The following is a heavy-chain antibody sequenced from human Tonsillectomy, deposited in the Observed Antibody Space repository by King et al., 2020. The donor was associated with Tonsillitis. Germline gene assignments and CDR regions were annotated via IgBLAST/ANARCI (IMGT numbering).Heavy chain of an antibody. V-gene: IGHV4-39*07. CDR2: SFYSGST. Sequence: QLQESGPGLVKPSETLSLTCTVSGGSFSRNNYYWGWIRQPPGKGLEWIGSSFYSGSTYYNPSLKSRVTISVDTSKNQFSLELSSVTAADTAVYYCASLQDGYNQYYYYTMDVWGQGTTVTVSS. D-gene: IGHD5-24*01. CDR1: GGSFSRNNYY. J-gene: IGHJ6*02. CDR3: ASLQDGYNQYYYYTMDV.